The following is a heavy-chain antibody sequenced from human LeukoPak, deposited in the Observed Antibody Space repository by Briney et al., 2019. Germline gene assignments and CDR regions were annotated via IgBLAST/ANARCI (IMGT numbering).Heavy chain of an antibody. Sequence: GGSLRLSCAASGFTFDDYAMHWVRQAPGKGLEWVSGISWSSGSIGYADSVKGRFTISRDNAKNSLYLQMNSLRAEDTALYYCAKGAAAGYVPFDYWGQGTLVTVSS. CDR2: ISWSSGSI. V-gene: IGHV3-9*01. CDR1: GFTFDDYA. D-gene: IGHD6-13*01. J-gene: IGHJ4*02. CDR3: AKGAAAGYVPFDY.